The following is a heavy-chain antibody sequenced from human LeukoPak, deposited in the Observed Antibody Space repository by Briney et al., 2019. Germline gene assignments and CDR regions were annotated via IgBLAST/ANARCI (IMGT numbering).Heavy chain of an antibody. Sequence: GGSLRLSCAASGFTFSSYWMSWVLQAPGKGLEWVANIKQDGSEKYYVDSVQGRFTISRDNAKNSLYLQMNSLRAEDTAVYYCARERDGYNYGYYFDYWGQGTLVTVSS. D-gene: IGHD5-24*01. V-gene: IGHV3-7*01. CDR2: IKQDGSEK. CDR1: GFTFSSYW. J-gene: IGHJ4*02. CDR3: ARERDGYNYGYYFDY.